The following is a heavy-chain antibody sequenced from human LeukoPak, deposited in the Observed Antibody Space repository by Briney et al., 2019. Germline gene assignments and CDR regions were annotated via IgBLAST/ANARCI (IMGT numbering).Heavy chain of an antibody. CDR2: INAGNGNT. CDR3: ARVRLVDAFDI. J-gene: IGHJ3*02. Sequence: RASVKVSCKASGYTFTSYAMHWVRQAPGQRLEWMGWINAGNGNTKYSQKFQGRVTITRDTSASTAYMELSSLRSDDTAVYYCARVRLVDAFDIWGQGTMVTVSS. CDR1: GYTFTSYA. V-gene: IGHV1-3*01. D-gene: IGHD6-19*01.